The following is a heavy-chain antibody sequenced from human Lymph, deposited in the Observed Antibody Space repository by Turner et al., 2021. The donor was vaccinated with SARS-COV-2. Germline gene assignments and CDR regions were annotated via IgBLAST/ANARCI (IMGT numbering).Heavy chain of an antibody. Sequence: EVQLGQSGAEVNKPGESLKISCKGSGYSFPTYWIGWVRQMPGKGLEWMGIIYPGDSDTGYSPSFQGQVTISADKSISTAYLQWSSLKASDTAMYYCARLPIARGYSGYDFYYFDYWGQGTLVTVSS. CDR2: IYPGDSDT. J-gene: IGHJ4*02. CDR3: ARLPIARGYSGYDFYYFDY. V-gene: IGHV5-51*01. CDR1: GYSFPTYW. D-gene: IGHD5-12*01.